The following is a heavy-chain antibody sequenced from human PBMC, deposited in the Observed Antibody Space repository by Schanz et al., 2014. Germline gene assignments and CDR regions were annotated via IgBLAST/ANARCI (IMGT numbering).Heavy chain of an antibody. D-gene: IGHD2-21*01. Sequence: VHLLESGGGLVEPGGSLRLSCAASGFSFSDYYMSWIRQAPGKGLEWVSAISGSGGSTYYADSVKGQFINSRDNSKITMYLKINSLQAENLGVDYWAGYGYSVVVISRTESFDIWGQGTMVTVSP. V-gene: IGHV3-23*01. CDR3: AGYGYSVVVISRTESFDI. J-gene: IGHJ3*02. CDR1: GFSFSDYY. CDR2: ISGSGGST.